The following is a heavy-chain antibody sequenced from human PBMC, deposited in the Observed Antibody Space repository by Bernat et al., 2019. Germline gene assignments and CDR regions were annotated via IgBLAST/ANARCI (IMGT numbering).Heavy chain of an antibody. V-gene: IGHV3-15*01. CDR2: IKSKTDGGTT. CDR3: AKERDSSNWYGGGFDY. D-gene: IGHD6-13*01. Sequence: EVQLVESGGGLVKPGGSLRLSCAASGFTFSNAWMSWVRQAPGKGLEWVGRIKSKTDGGTTDYAAPVKGRFTISRDDSKNTLYLQMNSLRVEDTAVYYCAKERDSSNWYGGGFDYWGQGTLVTVSS. J-gene: IGHJ4*02. CDR1: GFTFSNAW.